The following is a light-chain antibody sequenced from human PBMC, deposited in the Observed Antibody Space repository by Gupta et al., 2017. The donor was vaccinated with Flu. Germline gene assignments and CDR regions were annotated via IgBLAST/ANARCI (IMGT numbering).Light chain of an antibody. CDR1: QAISYY. J-gene: IGKJ4*01. Sequence: VDRVTITCRASQAISYYLAWIQQKPGKAPKSLIHTAYSLQSGVPSRFSGSGSETDFTLTISSLQPEDFATYYCQQYKSYPPTFGGGTKVEI. CDR3: QQYKSYPPT. CDR2: TAY. V-gene: IGKV1-16*01.